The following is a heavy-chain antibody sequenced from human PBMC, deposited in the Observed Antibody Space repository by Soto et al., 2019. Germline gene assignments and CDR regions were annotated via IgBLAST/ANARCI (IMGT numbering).Heavy chain of an antibody. J-gene: IGHJ4*02. Sequence: PSETLSLTCTVSGGSISIYYWSLIRQPPGKGLEWIGYIYYSGSTNYNPSLKSRVTISVDTSKNQFSLKLSSVTAADTAVYYCARVNSGSYRQWGLFDYWGQGTLFTVSS. CDR3: ARVNSGSYRQWGLFDY. CDR2: IYYSGST. D-gene: IGHD1-26*01. V-gene: IGHV4-59*01. CDR1: GGSISIYY.